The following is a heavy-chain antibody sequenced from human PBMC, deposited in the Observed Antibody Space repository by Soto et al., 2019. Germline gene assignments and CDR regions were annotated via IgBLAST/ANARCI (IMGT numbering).Heavy chain of an antibody. CDR3: ARGKDVTPRYCSGGSCHDAFDI. CDR1: GGSFSGYY. CDR2: INHSGST. J-gene: IGHJ3*02. V-gene: IGHV4-34*01. Sequence: SETLSLTCAVYGGSFSGYYWSWIRQPPGKGLEWIGEINHSGSTNYNPSLKSRVTISVDTSKNQFSLKLSSVTAADTAVYYCARGKDVTPRYCSGGSCHDAFDIWGQGTMVTVSS. D-gene: IGHD2-15*01.